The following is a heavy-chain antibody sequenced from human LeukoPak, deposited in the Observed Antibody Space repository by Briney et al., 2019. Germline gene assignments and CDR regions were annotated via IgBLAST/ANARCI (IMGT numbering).Heavy chain of an antibody. CDR3: AKHKAGLGATRNDDAFDI. CDR2: ISGSGGST. J-gene: IGHJ3*02. Sequence: PVGSLRLPCAPSGFTFTAFAMSRGRQAPGQGLEWFSFISGSGGSTYYADSVKGRFTISRDNSKNMLYLQMNSLRAVDTAVYYCAKHKAGLGATRNDDAFDIWGQGTMVTVSS. V-gene: IGHV3-23*01. CDR1: GFTFTAFA. D-gene: IGHD1-26*01.